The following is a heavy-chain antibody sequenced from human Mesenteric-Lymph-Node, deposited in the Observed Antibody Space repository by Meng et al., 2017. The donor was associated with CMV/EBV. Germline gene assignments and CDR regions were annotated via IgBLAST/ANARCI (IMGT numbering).Heavy chain of an antibody. CDR3: ARRGCSGYHYYYYGMDV. CDR1: GFTFSSYA. V-gene: IGHV3-30-3*01. D-gene: IGHD5-12*01. J-gene: IGHJ6*02. Sequence: LSLTCAASGFTFSSYAMHWVRQAPGKGLEWVAVISYDGSNKYYADSVKGRFTISRDNSKNTLYLQMNSLRAEDTAVYYCARRGCSGYHYYYYGMDVWGQGTTVTVSS. CDR2: ISYDGSNK.